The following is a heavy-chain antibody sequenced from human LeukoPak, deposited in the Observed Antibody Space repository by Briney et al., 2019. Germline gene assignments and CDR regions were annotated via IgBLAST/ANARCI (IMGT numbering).Heavy chain of an antibody. CDR2: MNDDGSST. J-gene: IGHJ6*03. CDR3: ARAPGGYSYGYYYYMDV. Sequence: PGGSLRLSCVVSGFTFTRHWMHWVRQAPGKGLVWVSRMNDDGSSTSYAEALKGRFTISRDNAKNSLYLQMNSLRAEDTAVYYCARAPGGYSYGYYYYMDVWGKGTTVTISS. D-gene: IGHD5-18*01. V-gene: IGHV3-74*01. CDR1: GFTFTRHW.